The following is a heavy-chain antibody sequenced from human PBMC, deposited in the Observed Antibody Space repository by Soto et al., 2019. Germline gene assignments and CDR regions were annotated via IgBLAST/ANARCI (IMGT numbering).Heavy chain of an antibody. CDR1: GGSISSGGYY. Sequence: PSETLSLTCTVSGGSISSGGYYWSWIRQHPGKGLEWIGYIYYSGSTYYNPSLKSRVTISVDTSKNQFSLKLSSVTAADTAVYYCAREGMVRGVITTTGYYYYMDVWGKGTTVTVS. CDR2: IYYSGST. J-gene: IGHJ6*03. CDR3: AREGMVRGVITTTGYYYYMDV. V-gene: IGHV4-31*03. D-gene: IGHD3-10*01.